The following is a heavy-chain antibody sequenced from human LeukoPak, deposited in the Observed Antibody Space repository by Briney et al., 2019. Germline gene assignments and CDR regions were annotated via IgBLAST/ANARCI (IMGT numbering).Heavy chain of an antibody. V-gene: IGHV1-18*01. D-gene: IGHD6-19*01. Sequence: ASVKVSCKASGYDFTSVGITWVRRAPGQGLEWMGWISPYNGNTRYAQKFQGRAAMTTDTSTTTAYMELRGLRFNDTAVYYCARAGRGSGWYFDYGGQGPLFPVSS. J-gene: IGHJ4*02. CDR3: ARAGRGSGWYFDY. CDR1: GYDFTSVG. CDR2: ISPYNGNT.